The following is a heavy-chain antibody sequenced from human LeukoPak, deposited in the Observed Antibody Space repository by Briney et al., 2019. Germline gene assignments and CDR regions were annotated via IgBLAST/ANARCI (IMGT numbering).Heavy chain of an antibody. CDR1: GSSISSYY. V-gene: IGHV4-59*01. D-gene: IGHD3-22*01. CDR3: ATIINITMIDNYYMDV. J-gene: IGHJ6*03. CDR2: IYYSGST. Sequence: SETLSLTCTVSGSSISSYYWSWIRQPPGKGLEWIGYIYYSGSTTYNPSLKRRVTMSVDTSNNQFSLKLSSVTAADTAVYYCATIINITMIDNYYMDVCGKGTTVTVSS.